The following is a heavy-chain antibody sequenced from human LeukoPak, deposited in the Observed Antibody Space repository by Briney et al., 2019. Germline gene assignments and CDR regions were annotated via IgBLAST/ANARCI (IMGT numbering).Heavy chain of an antibody. V-gene: IGHV5-51*01. J-gene: IGHJ3*02. CDR3: ARPGGIIAAAGTGAFDI. D-gene: IGHD6-13*01. CDR2: IYPGDSGT. CDR1: GCSFSSYW. Sequence: GESLKISCKGSGCSFSSYWIGWVRQMPGKGLVWMGIIYPGDSGTRYSPSFQGQVTISADKSISTAYLQWSSLKASDAAMYYCARPGGIIAAAGTGAFDIWGQGTMVTVSS.